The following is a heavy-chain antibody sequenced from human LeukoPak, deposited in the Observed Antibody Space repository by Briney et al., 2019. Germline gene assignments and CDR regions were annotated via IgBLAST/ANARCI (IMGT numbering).Heavy chain of an antibody. V-gene: IGHV3-48*04. CDR1: GFTFSSYS. D-gene: IGHD3-22*01. CDR2: NSSSSSTI. J-gene: IGHJ4*02. Sequence: GGSLRLSCAASGFTFSSYSIDWVRQAPGKGLEWLSYNSSSSSTIYYADSVKGRFTISRDNAKNSVYLQMNSLRAEDTAVYYCARVWSSGYTKEYWGQGTLVTVSS. CDR3: ARVWSSGYTKEY.